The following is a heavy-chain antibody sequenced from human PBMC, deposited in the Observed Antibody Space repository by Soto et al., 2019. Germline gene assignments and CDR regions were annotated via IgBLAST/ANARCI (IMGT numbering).Heavy chain of an antibody. D-gene: IGHD6-13*01. J-gene: IGHJ4*02. Sequence: GGSLRLSCAASGFAFSNSAMGWVRQAPGKGLEWVSAIIASASTTYYADSVKGRFIISRDNSKNTLYLQMHSLGADDTAVYYCAKDLRGPAAGTWYFDYWGQGTLVTVSS. CDR1: GFAFSNSA. CDR3: AKDLRGPAAGTWYFDY. V-gene: IGHV3-23*01. CDR2: IIASASTT.